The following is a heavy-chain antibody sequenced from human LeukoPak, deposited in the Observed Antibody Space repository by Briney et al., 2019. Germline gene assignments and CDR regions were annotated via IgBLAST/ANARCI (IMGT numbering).Heavy chain of an antibody. CDR1: GYSFTSYW. CDR2: IYYSGST. D-gene: IGHD3-3*01. V-gene: IGHV4-59*01. Sequence: ESLKISCKGSGYSFTSYWIGWVRQMPGKGLEWIGYIYYSGSTYYNPSLKSRVTISVDTSKNQFSLKLSSVTAADTAVYYCARGRVYDFWSGYPSFDYWGQGTLVTVSS. CDR3: ARGRVYDFWSGYPSFDY. J-gene: IGHJ4*02.